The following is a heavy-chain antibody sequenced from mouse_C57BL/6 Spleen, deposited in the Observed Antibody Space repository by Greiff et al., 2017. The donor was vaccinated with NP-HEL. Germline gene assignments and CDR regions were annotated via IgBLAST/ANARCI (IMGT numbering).Heavy chain of an antibody. D-gene: IGHD2-4*01. CDR1: GYAFSSYW. CDR3: ARSGGLRGGYFDY. J-gene: IGHJ2*01. Sequence: VQLQQSGAELVKPGASVKISCKASGYAFSSYWMNWVKQRPGKGLEWIGQIYPGDGDTNYNGKFKGKATLTADKSSSTAYMQLSSLTSGDSAVYFCARSGGLRGGYFDYWGQGTTLTVSS. CDR2: IYPGDGDT. V-gene: IGHV1-80*01.